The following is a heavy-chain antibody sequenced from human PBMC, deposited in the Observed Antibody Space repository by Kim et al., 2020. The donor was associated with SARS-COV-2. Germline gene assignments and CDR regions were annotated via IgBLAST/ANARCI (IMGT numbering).Heavy chain of an antibody. CDR2: IRSKANSYAT. CDR3: TRPRSYGSGSDGY. J-gene: IGHJ4*02. CDR1: GFTFSGSA. Sequence: GGSLRLSCAASGFTFSGSAMHWVRQASGKGLEWVGRIRSKANSYATAYAASVKGRFTISRDDSKNTAYLQMNSLKTEDTAVYYCTRPRSYGSGSDGYWGQGTLVTVSS. V-gene: IGHV3-73*01. D-gene: IGHD3-10*01.